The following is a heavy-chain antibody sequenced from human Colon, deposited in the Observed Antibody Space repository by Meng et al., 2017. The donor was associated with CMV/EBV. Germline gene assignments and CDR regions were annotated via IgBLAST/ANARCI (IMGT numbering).Heavy chain of an antibody. J-gene: IGHJ6*02. CDR2: LHHSGST. CDR1: GGSISATIYF. V-gene: IGHV4-39*01. D-gene: IGHD2-8*01. CDR3: GQIMAPNEYFGMDV. Sequence: GSLRLSGTISGGSISATIYFWGWIRQSPGKGLEWIGSLHHSGSTYYNPSLKSRVSISADTSKNQFSLKLRSVTAADTAVYYCGQIMAPNEYFGMDVWGQGTTVTVSS.